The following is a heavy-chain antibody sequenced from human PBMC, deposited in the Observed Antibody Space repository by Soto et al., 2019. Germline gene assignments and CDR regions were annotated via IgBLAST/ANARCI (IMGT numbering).Heavy chain of an antibody. J-gene: IGHJ5*02. CDR2: IYATGTT. Sequence: PSETLSLTCTVSGASISGFYWSWIRKSAGKGLEWIGRIYATGTTDYNPSLKSRVMMSVDTSKKQFSLKLRSVTAADTAVYYCVRDGPKALRAWFDPWGQGISVTVSS. CDR1: GASISGFY. D-gene: IGHD3-16*01. CDR3: VRDGPKALRAWFDP. V-gene: IGHV4-4*07.